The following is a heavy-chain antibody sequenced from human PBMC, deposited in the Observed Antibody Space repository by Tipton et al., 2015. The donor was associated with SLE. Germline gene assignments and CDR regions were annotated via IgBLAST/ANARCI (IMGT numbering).Heavy chain of an antibody. CDR1: GGSLSSYY. Sequence: TLSLTCTVSGGSLSSYYWSWIRQSPEKGLEWIGYLSYSGSTNYNPSLESRVTISVDTSKNQFSLKLSSVTAADPAVYYCATQGYYDSSFDYWGQGTLVTVSS. CDR3: ATQGYYDSSFDY. J-gene: IGHJ4*02. V-gene: IGHV4-59*08. CDR2: LSYSGST. D-gene: IGHD3-16*01.